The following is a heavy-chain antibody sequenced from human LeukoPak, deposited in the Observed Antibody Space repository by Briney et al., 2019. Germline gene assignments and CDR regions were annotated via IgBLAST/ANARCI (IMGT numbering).Heavy chain of an antibody. CDR1: GFTFSSYS. V-gene: IGHV3-48*01. D-gene: IGHD2-8*01. J-gene: IGHJ4*02. CDR3: ARDAGLMVFDY. Sequence: PGGSLRLSCAASGFTFSSYSMNWVRQAPGKGLEWVSYISSSSSTIYYADSVKGRFTISRDNAKYSLYLQMNSLRAEDTAVYYCARDAGLMVFDYWGQGTLVTVSS. CDR2: ISSSSSTI.